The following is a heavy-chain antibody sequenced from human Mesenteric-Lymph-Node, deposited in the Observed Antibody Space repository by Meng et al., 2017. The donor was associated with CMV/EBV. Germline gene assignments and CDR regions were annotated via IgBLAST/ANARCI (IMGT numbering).Heavy chain of an antibody. V-gene: IGHV3-23*03. J-gene: IGHJ4*02. CDR2: IYTGGSST. Sequence: GESLKISCTASGFTFSSYAMSWVRQAPGKGLEWVSLIYTGGSSTHYADSVKGRFTISRDNSKNTLYLQMNSLRADDTAVYYCAKDKYGRSTLADYWGQGTLVTVSS. CDR1: GFTFSSYA. CDR3: AKDKYGRSTLADY. D-gene: IGHD6-6*01.